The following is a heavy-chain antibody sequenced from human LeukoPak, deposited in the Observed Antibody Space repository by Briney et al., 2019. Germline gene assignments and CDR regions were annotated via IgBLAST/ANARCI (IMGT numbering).Heavy chain of an antibody. J-gene: IGHJ4*02. CDR3: ARGRGYDSLGYYFDY. V-gene: IGHV3-30*01. CDR1: GFIFGHYA. Sequence: GGSLRLSCAPSGFIFGHYAMHWVRQAPGKGLEWVAVISYDGSETYYADPVKGRFISSKDNSKNMLYLQMNSLTAEDTAVYYCARGRGYDSLGYYFDYWGQGTLVTVSS. D-gene: IGHD5-12*01. CDR2: ISYDGSET.